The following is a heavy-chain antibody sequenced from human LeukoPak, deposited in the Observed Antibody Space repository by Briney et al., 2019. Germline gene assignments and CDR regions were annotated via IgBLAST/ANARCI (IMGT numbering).Heavy chain of an antibody. D-gene: IGHD3-22*01. J-gene: IGHJ3*02. CDR1: GFTFSSYG. Sequence: GGSLRLSCAASGFTFSSYGMDWGRQAPGKELEWVAAIWYDGSNKHYADSVKGRFTISRDNSKNTLYLQMNSLRAEDTAVYYCAREYYYDSSLAFDIWGQGTMVTVSS. CDR3: AREYYYDSSLAFDI. CDR2: IWYDGSNK. V-gene: IGHV3-33*01.